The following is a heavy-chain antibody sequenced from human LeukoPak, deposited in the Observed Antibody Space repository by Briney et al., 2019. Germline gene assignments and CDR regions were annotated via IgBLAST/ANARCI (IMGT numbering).Heavy chain of an antibody. CDR1: GFTFSSYS. V-gene: IGHV3-21*01. D-gene: IGHD3-22*01. Sequence: GGSLRLSCAASGFTFSSYSMNWVRQAPGKGLEWVSSISSSSSYIYYADSVKGRFTISRDNAKNSLYLQMNSLRAEDTAVYYCAREPYDSSGYYYRFDYWGQGTLVTVSS. J-gene: IGHJ4*02. CDR3: AREPYDSSGYYYRFDY. CDR2: ISSSSSYI.